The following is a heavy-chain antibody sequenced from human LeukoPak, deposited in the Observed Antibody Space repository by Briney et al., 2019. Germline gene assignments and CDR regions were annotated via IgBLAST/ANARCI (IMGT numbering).Heavy chain of an antibody. Sequence: PSETLSLTCTVSGGSISSSSYYWGWIRQPPGKGLEWIGSIYYSGSTYYNPSLKSRVTISVDTSKNQFSLKLSSVTAADTAVYYCARDHRPNDDFWSGLSSYYMDVWGKGTTVTISS. CDR3: ARDHRPNDDFWSGLSSYYMDV. J-gene: IGHJ6*03. D-gene: IGHD3-3*01. V-gene: IGHV4-39*07. CDR2: IYYSGST. CDR1: GGSISSSSYY.